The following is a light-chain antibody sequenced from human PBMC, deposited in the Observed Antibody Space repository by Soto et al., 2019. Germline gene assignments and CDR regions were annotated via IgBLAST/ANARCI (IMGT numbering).Light chain of an antibody. J-gene: IGKJ3*01. CDR1: QDIGSD. CDR3: QQLNSFHL. CDR2: SAS. Sequence: DIQLTQSPSSLSASVGDRVTVTCRASQDIGSDVAWYQQKPGEGPKLLIYSASTLQRGVPSRFSGSGSGTEFTLTITSLQPEEFETYDCQQLNSFHLFGPGTKVDIK. V-gene: IGKV1-9*01.